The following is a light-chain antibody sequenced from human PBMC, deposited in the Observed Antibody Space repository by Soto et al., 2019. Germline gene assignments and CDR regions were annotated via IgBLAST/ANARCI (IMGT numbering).Light chain of an antibody. J-gene: IGKJ1*01. CDR3: LQYNSNSRT. Sequence: DIHMTQSPSSLSASVGDRVTITCRASQNIKKFLNWYQQRPGKAPSALIHATSTLQNGVSSRFSGSGSGTEFTLTTNSLQPGDFATYYCLQYNSNSRTFGQGTKVDIK. CDR2: ATS. CDR1: QNIKKF. V-gene: IGKV1-17*01.